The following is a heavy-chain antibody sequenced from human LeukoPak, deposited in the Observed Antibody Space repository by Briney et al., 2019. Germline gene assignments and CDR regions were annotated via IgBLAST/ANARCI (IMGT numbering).Heavy chain of an antibody. J-gene: IGHJ4*02. V-gene: IGHV1-69*06. CDR1: GYTFTSYA. D-gene: IGHD6-19*01. CDR2: IIPIFGTA. CDR3: ARENGYSSGWYVYYFDY. Sequence: ASVKVSCKASGYTFTSYAISWVRQAPGQGLEWMGGIIPIFGTANYAQKFQGRVTITADKSTSTAYMELSSLRSEDTAVYYCARENGYSSGWYVYYFDYWGQGTLVTVSS.